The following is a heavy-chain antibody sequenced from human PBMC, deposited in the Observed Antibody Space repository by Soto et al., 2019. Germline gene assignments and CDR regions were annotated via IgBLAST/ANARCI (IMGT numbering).Heavy chain of an antibody. J-gene: IGHJ6*02. CDR3: ARDGRKELWVEGLNAMDV. D-gene: IGHD3-16*01. Sequence: SVKVSCKASGGTFSSYTISWVRQAPGQGLEWKGRIIPILGITNYAQKFQGRVTITTDKSTSTAYIELSSLKSEDTAMYYCARDGRKELWVEGLNAMDVWGQGTTVTVSS. V-gene: IGHV1-69*04. CDR1: GGTFSSYT. CDR2: IIPILGIT.